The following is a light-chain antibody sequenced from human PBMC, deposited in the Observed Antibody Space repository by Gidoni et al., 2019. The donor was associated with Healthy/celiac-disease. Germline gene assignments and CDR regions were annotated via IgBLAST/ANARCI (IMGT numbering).Light chain of an antibody. Sequence: QLVLTQSPSAPASLGASVKLTCTLSSGHSSYAIAWHQQQPEKGPRYLMKLNSDGSHSKGDGIPDRFSGSSSGAERYLTISSLQSEDEADSYCQTWGTGIPVVFGGGTKLTVL. CDR2: LNSDGSH. V-gene: IGLV4-69*01. J-gene: IGLJ2*01. CDR1: SGHSSYA. CDR3: QTWGTGIPVV.